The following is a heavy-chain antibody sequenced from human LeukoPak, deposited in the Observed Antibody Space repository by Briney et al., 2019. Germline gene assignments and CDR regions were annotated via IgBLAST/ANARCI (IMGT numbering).Heavy chain of an antibody. CDR3: AKDQPHYDFWSGYSFPDY. D-gene: IGHD3-3*01. V-gene: IGHV3-30*02. Sequence: GGSLRLSCAASGFIFSSYGMHWVRQAAGKGLDWVAFMRGDGSNEYYADSVKGRFSISGDNSKNTLYLQMNSLRAEDTAVYYCAKDQPHYDFWSGYSFPDYWGQGTLVTVSS. CDR1: GFIFSSYG. J-gene: IGHJ4*02. CDR2: MRGDGSNE.